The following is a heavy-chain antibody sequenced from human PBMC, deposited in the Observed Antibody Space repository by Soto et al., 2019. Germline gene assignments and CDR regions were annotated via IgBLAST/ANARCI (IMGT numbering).Heavy chain of an antibody. Sequence: ASVKVSCKASGYTFTGYYMHWVRQAPGQGLEWMGWINPNSGGTNYAQTFQGWVTMTSDKSISTAYMELSRLRSDDTAVYYCAREGSSSERQFDYWGQGTLVTVSS. CDR2: INPNSGGT. D-gene: IGHD6-6*01. V-gene: IGHV1-2*04. CDR1: GYTFTGYY. CDR3: AREGSSSERQFDY. J-gene: IGHJ4*02.